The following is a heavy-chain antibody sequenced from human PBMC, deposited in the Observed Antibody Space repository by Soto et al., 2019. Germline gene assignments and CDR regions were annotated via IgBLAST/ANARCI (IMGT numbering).Heavy chain of an antibody. CDR3: ARVVPGAEAWFGP. Sequence: ASVKVSCKTSGYTFSNYGITRVRQAPGQPLEWLGWISLYSDGTNYAQRFQGRVPMTTDTSTTTAYMELRSLRSDDTAVYYCARVVPGAEAWFGPWGQGTLVTVSS. CDR2: ISLYSDGT. CDR1: GYTFSNYG. D-gene: IGHD2-2*01. V-gene: IGHV1-18*01. J-gene: IGHJ5*02.